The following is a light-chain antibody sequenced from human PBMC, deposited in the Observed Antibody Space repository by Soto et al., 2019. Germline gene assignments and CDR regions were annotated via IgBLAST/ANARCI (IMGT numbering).Light chain of an antibody. Sequence: EIVMTQSPATLSVSPGERATLSCRASQSVRSNLAWYQQKPGQAPRLLIYSASTRATGIPARFSGSGSGTEFTLTISSLQSEDFAVYFCQQYNDWPLTFGQGTKVEIK. CDR1: QSVRSN. CDR2: SAS. V-gene: IGKV3-15*01. J-gene: IGKJ1*01. CDR3: QQYNDWPLT.